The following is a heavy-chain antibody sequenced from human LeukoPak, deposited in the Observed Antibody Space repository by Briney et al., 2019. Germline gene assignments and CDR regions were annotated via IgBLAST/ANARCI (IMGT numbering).Heavy chain of an antibody. V-gene: IGHV3-74*03. CDR2: ISSDGSRT. CDR1: GFTFGPYW. CDR3: ARDTIAADGDIDY. J-gene: IGHJ4*02. Sequence: GGSLRLSCAASGFTFGPYWMHWVRQAPGQGLEWDSLISSDGSRTTYADSVKGRFTISRDNAKNTLYLQMNSLRVEDTAVYYCARDTIAADGDIDYWGQGALVTVSS. D-gene: IGHD6-13*01.